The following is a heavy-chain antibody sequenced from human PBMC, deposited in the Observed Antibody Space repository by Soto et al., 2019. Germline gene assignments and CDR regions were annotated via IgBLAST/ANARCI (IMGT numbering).Heavy chain of an antibody. J-gene: IGHJ4*02. CDR2: IYPGDSDT. D-gene: IGHD2-15*01. CDR1: GYSFTSYW. V-gene: IGHV5-51*01. CDR3: ARYRYCSGGSCYYPSPVDY. Sequence: PGESLKISCKGSGYSFTSYWIGWVRQMPGKGLEWMGIIYPGDSDTRYSPYFQGQVTISADKSISTAYLQWSSLKASDTAMYYFARYRYCSGGSCYYPSPVDYWGQGTLVTVSS.